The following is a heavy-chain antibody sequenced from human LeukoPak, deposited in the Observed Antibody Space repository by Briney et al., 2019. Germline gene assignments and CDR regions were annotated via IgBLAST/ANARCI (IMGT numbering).Heavy chain of an antibody. J-gene: IGHJ5*02. CDR3: ARGRRSSGYRRTNWFDP. V-gene: IGHV1-8*01. Sequence: ASVKVSCKASGYTFTSYDINWVRQATGQGLEWMGWMNPNSDNTGYAQKFQGRVTMTRNTSISTAHMELSSLRSEDTAVYYCARGRRSSGYRRTNWFDPWGQGTLVTVSS. D-gene: IGHD6-19*01. CDR2: MNPNSDNT. CDR1: GYTFTSYD.